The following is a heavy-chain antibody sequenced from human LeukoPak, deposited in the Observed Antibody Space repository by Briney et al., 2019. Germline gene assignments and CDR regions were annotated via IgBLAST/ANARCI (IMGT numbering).Heavy chain of an antibody. V-gene: IGHV1-18*01. CDR3: ARGGSRVVTYGNFDY. D-gene: IGHD2-21*02. CDR2: ISTYSGNT. J-gene: IGHJ4*02. Sequence: GASVKVSCKPSGYTFTSYAISWLRQAPGQGLEWMGWISTYSGNTNYAQKLQGRITMTIETSTSTAYMELRSLRSNDTAVYYCARGGSRVVTYGNFDYWGQGTLVTVSS. CDR1: GYTFTSYA.